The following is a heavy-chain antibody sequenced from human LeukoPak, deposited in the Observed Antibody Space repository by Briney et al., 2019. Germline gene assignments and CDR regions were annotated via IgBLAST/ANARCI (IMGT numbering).Heavy chain of an antibody. D-gene: IGHD1-26*01. CDR3: ARDPYSGGYGDDYYYYMDV. CDR2: IKQDGTEK. Sequence: PGGSLRLSCAASGFTFTTYWMSWVRQPPGKGLEWVANIKQDGTEKYYVDSVKGRFTISRDNAQNSLYLHMSSLRAEDTAVYYCARDPYSGGYGDDYYYYMDVWGKGTTVTISS. J-gene: IGHJ6*03. CDR1: GFTFTTYW. V-gene: IGHV3-7*01.